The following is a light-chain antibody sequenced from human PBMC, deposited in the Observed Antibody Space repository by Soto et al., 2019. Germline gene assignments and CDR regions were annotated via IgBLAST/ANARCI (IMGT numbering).Light chain of an antibody. V-gene: IGLV2-14*01. CDR3: SSFTNTYSYV. J-gene: IGLJ1*01. CDR1: SGDVGAYNY. CDR2: DVS. Sequence: QSALTQPASVSGSPGQSITISCTGTSGDVGAYNYVSWYQQHPGKAPRLMIYDVSNRPSGASNRFSGSKSGNTASLTISGLQAEDEADYYCSSFTNTYSYVVGTGTKLTVL.